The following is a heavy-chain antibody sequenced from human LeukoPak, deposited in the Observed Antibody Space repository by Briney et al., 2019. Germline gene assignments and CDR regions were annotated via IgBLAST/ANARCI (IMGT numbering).Heavy chain of an antibody. CDR1: GFTFSDYY. D-gene: IGHD2-21*02. V-gene: IGHV3-11*01. J-gene: IGHJ3*02. CDR2: ISSSGSTI. CDR3: ARVIALTASSGDAFDI. Sequence: GGSLRLSCAASGFTFSDYYMSWIRQAPVKGLEWVSYISSSGSTIYYADSVKGRFTISRDNAKNSLYLQMNSLRAEDTAVYYCARVIALTASSGDAFDIWGQGTMVTVSS.